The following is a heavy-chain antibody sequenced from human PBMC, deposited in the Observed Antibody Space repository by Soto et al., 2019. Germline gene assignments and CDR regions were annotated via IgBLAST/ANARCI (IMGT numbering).Heavy chain of an antibody. Sequence: QLQLQESGPGLVKPSETLSLTCTVSGGSISSSSHYWGWIRQPPGKGLEWIGSIYYSGSTYYNPSLNRRVHTSXXTXKXXFSLKLSTVTAADPAVYYCARLMASSSGPSSGVDYWGQGTLVTVSS. V-gene: IGHV4-39*01. CDR3: ARLMASSSGPSSGVDY. D-gene: IGHD6-19*01. CDR2: IYYSGST. J-gene: IGHJ4*02. CDR1: GGSISSSSHY.